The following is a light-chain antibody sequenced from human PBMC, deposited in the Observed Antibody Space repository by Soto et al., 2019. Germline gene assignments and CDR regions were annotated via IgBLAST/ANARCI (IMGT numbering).Light chain of an antibody. J-gene: IGLJ3*02. CDR2: TNN. V-gene: IGLV1-44*01. CDR1: SSNIGSNI. CDR3: AGWDGSLQTGV. Sequence: QSVLTQPPSASGTPGQRVTISCSGSSSNIGSNIVNWYQQLPGTAPKILIYTNNQRPSGVPDRFSDSKPGTSASLAISGLQSEDEADYYCAGWDGSLQTGVFGGGTQVTVL.